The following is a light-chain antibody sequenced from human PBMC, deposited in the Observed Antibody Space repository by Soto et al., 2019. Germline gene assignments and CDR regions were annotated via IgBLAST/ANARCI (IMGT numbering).Light chain of an antibody. CDR1: SSNLGGNS. V-gene: IGLV1-44*01. CDR2: NTY. J-gene: IGLJ3*02. Sequence: QSVLTQPPSASGTPGQRVIISCSGSSSNLGGNSGIWYQQLPGTAPKLLIYNTYQRPLGVPDLFSGSKSGTSASLAISGLQSEDEGDYFCAAWDDSLNGPVFGGGTKLTVL. CDR3: AAWDDSLNGPV.